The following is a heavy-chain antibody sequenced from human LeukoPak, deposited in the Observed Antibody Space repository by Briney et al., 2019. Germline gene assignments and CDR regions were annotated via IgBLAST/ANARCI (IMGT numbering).Heavy chain of an antibody. J-gene: IGHJ3*02. V-gene: IGHV3-30*18. D-gene: IGHD3-22*01. CDR1: GFTFSSYG. CDR2: ISYDGSNK. CDR3: AKDGNYYDSSGYYPDAFDI. Sequence: GRSLRLSCAASGFTFSSYGMHWVRQAPGKGLEWVAVISYDGSNKYYADSVKGRFTISRDNSKNTLYLQINSLRAEDTAVYYCAKDGNYYDSSGYYPDAFDIWGQGTMVTVSS.